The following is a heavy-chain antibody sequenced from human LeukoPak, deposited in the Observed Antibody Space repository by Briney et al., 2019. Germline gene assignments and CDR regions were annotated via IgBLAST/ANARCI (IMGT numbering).Heavy chain of an antibody. V-gene: IGHV3-21*01. D-gene: IGHD3-10*01. CDR1: GFTVSSNY. CDR3: ARESYGSGSLDY. J-gene: IGHJ4*02. Sequence: GGSLRLSCAASGFTVSSNYMNWVRQAPGKGLEWVSSISSSSSYIYYADSVKGRFTISRDNAKNSLYLQMNSLRAEDTAVYYCARESYGSGSLDYWGQGTLVTVSS. CDR2: ISSSSSYI.